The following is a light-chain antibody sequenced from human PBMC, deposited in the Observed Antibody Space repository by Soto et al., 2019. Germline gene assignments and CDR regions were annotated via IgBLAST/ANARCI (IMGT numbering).Light chain of an antibody. CDR1: QSVAFH. V-gene: IGKV3-15*01. Sequence: EIVMTQSPATLSVSPGETATLSCRASQSVAFHLAWYQQKPGQGPRLLIYGAFTRATGIPARFSGSGSGTEFTLTISSLQSEDFSVYYCQQYKKWPPLTFGGGTKVVIK. CDR3: QQYKKWPPLT. J-gene: IGKJ4*01. CDR2: GAF.